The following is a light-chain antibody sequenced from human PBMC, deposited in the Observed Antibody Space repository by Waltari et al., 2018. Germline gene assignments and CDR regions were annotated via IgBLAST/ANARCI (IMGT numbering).Light chain of an antibody. CDR2: SNN. CDR1: SSNIGSNT. V-gene: IGLV1-44*01. J-gene: IGLJ2*01. CDR3: AAWEDSLSGVV. Sequence: QSVLTQPPSASGTPGPRDTIPCSGSSSNIGSNTVNWYQQLPGTAPKLLIYSNNRRRSGVPAGVSGSKSGGSASLAISGLESEDEADYYCAAWEDSLSGVVFGGGTKLTVL.